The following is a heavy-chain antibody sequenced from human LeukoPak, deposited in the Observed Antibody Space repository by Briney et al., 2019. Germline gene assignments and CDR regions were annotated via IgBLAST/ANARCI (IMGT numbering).Heavy chain of an antibody. CDR3: SSIAASSIVY. Sequence: GGSLRLSCAASGFTFSSYAMHWVRQAPGKGLEWVAVISYDGSNEYYADSVKGRFTISRDNSKNTLYLQMNSLRAEDTAVYYCSSIAASSIVYWGQGTLVTVSS. CDR2: ISYDGSNE. J-gene: IGHJ4*02. CDR1: GFTFSSYA. V-gene: IGHV3-30-3*01. D-gene: IGHD6-6*01.